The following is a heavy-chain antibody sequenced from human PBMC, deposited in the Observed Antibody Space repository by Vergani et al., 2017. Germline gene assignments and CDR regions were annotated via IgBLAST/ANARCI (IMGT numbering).Heavy chain of an antibody. CDR2: ISGSGGST. V-gene: IGHV3-23*01. J-gene: IGHJ5*02. CDR1: GFAFSSYA. D-gene: IGHD4-17*01. Sequence: EVQLLESGGGLVQPGGSLRLSCAASGFAFSSYAMSWVRQAPGKGLEWVSAISGSGGSTYYADSVKGRFTISRDNSKNTLYLQMNSLRAEDTAVYYCAKGDAVTTGYNWFDPWGQGTLVTVSS. CDR3: AKGDAVTTGYNWFDP.